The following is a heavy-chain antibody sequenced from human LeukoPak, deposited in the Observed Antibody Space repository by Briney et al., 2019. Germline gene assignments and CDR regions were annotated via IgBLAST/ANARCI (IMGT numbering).Heavy chain of an antibody. V-gene: IGHV4-34*01. J-gene: IGHJ4*02. Sequence: PSETLSLTCAVYGGSFSGYYWSWIRQPPGKGLEWIGEINHSGSTNYNPSLKSRVTISADTSKNQFSLKLSSVTAADTAVYYCARGGRIAAAGRHDYWGQGTLVTVSS. CDR2: INHSGST. CDR1: GGSFSGYY. CDR3: ARGGRIAAAGRHDY. D-gene: IGHD6-13*01.